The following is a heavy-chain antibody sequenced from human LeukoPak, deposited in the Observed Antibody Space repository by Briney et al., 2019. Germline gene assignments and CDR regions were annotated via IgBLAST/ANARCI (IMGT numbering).Heavy chain of an antibody. CDR3: GTIYCSDGSCHSLV. J-gene: IGHJ4*02. D-gene: IGHD2-15*01. V-gene: IGHV4-39*02. CDR2: VYYSGST. Sequence: SETLSLTCTVSGGSINIDNYYWGWIRQPPGKGLEWIGSVYYSGSTYSNPSFRGRVTISADTSKNRFSLNLHSVTAADTAVYYCGTIYCSDGSCHSLVWGRGTLVTVSS. CDR1: GGSINIDNYY.